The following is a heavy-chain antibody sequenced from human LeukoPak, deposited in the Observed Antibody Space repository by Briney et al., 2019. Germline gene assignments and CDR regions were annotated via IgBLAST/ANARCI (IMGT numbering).Heavy chain of an antibody. V-gene: IGHV4-4*07. J-gene: IGHJ4*02. D-gene: IGHD6-19*01. CDR3: ARGGYSSGWLDY. CDR2: IYNSGST. CDR1: GGSVSSYY. Sequence: SETLSLTCTVSGGSVSSYYWSWIRQPAGKGLEWIGRIYNSGSTTYNPSLKSRVTMSVDTSKNQFSLKLSSVTAADTAVYYCARGGYSSGWLDYWGQGTLVTVSS.